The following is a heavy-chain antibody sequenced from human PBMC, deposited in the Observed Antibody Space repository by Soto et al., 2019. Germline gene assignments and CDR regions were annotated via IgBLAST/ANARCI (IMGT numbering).Heavy chain of an antibody. J-gene: IGHJ4*02. CDR3: ASNIVAGEGFDY. Sequence: ASVKVSCKTSGYTFTNFGLSWVREAPGQGLEWMGWISAYNGNTNYAQNFQGRVTMTTDTSTSTAYMELRSLRSDDTAVYYCASNIVAGEGFDYWGQGTLVTVSS. CDR2: ISAYNGNT. V-gene: IGHV1-18*01. CDR1: GYTFTNFG. D-gene: IGHD2-15*01.